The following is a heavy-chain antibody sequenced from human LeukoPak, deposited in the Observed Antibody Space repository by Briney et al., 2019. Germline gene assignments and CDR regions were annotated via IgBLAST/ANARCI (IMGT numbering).Heavy chain of an antibody. CDR3: ARDARAARLDYFDH. J-gene: IGHJ4*02. Sequence: GGSLRLSCAASGFTFSTYWLSWVRQAPGKGLEWVANIKQDGSEKYYVDSVKGRFTISRDNARDSLYLQMNSLRAEDTAVYYCARDARAARLDYFDHWGQGTLVTVSS. CDR2: IKQDGSEK. V-gene: IGHV3-7*01. D-gene: IGHD6-6*01. CDR1: GFTFSTYW.